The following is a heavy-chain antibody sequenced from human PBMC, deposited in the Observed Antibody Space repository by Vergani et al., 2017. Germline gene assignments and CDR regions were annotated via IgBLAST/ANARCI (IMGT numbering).Heavy chain of an antibody. D-gene: IGHD3-10*01. CDR3: ARGLPYYYGSGSYGY. J-gene: IGHJ4*02. CDR1: GYTFTGYY. CDR2: INPNSGGT. V-gene: IGHV1-2*02. Sequence: QVQLVQSGAEVKKPGASVKVSCKASGYTFTGYYMHWVRQAPGQGLEWMGWINPNSGGTNYAQKFQGRVTMTRDTSISTAYMELSRLRSDDTAVYCCARGLPYYYGSGSYGYWGQGTLVTVSS.